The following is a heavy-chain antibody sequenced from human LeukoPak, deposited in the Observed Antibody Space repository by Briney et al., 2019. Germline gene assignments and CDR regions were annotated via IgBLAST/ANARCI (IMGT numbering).Heavy chain of an antibody. V-gene: IGHV3-20*04. Sequence: GGSLRLSCAASGFTFDEYGMSGVRQAPGKGLEWVSGINWNGGSTGYADSVKGRFSISRDNAKNSLYLQMNSLRAEDTALYYCPRHGGDDVYFDSWGHGTLVTVSS. J-gene: IGHJ4*01. CDR3: PRHGGDDVYFDS. CDR2: INWNGGST. CDR1: GFTFDEYG. D-gene: IGHD3-16*01.